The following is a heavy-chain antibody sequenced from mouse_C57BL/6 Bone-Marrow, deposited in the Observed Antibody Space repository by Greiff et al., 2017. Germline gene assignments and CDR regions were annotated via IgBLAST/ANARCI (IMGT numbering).Heavy chain of an antibody. CDR1: GFTFSDYG. CDR2: ISNLAYSI. D-gene: IGHD2-2*01. V-gene: IGHV5-15*01. Sequence: EVKLVESGGGLVQPGGSLKLSCAASGFTFSDYGMAWVRQAPRKGPEWVAFISNLAYSIYYADTVTGRFTISRENAKNTLYLEMSSLRSEDTAMYYCARQGGYRNYYAMDYWGQGTSVTVSS. J-gene: IGHJ4*01. CDR3: ARQGGYRNYYAMDY.